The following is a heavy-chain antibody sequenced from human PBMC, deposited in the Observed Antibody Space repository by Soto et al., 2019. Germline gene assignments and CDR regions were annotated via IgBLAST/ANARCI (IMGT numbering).Heavy chain of an antibody. CDR1: GFTFSNYW. CDR3: ARGDFVGGTCYSLAGSFYYHMDV. CDR2: INSDGSVS. Sequence: EVQLVESGGGLVQPRGSLRLSCAAAGFTFSNYWMYWVRQAPGKGLVWVSRINSDGSVSSYADSVKGRLTISRDNVKNTLYLQMDSLRAEDTAVYYCARGDFVGGTCYSLAGSFYYHMDVWGKGTTVTVFS. D-gene: IGHD2-15*01. V-gene: IGHV3-74*01. J-gene: IGHJ6*03.